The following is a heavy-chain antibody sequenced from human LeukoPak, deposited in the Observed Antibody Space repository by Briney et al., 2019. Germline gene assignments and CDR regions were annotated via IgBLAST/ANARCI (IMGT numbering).Heavy chain of an antibody. CDR1: GFTFSSYA. J-gene: IGHJ5*01. CDR2: IGGSGVDT. Sequence: GGSLRLSCAVSGFTFSSYAMRWVRQAPGKGLEWVSAIGGSGVDTYYADSVKGRFTISRDNSKNTLYLQMNSLRAEDTAVYYCTRGTSRSGNYSFDSWGQGTLVTVSS. V-gene: IGHV3-23*01. D-gene: IGHD3-10*01. CDR3: TRGTSRSGNYSFDS.